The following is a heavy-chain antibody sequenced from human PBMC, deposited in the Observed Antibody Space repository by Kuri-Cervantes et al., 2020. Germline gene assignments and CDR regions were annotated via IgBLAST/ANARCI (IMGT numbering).Heavy chain of an antibody. CDR1: GFTFSSYA. CDR2: ISYDGSNK. CDR3: AKDPGGGYSYGPPPHYFDY. J-gene: IGHJ4*02. V-gene: IGHV3-30*04. Sequence: GGSLRLSCAASGFTFSSYAMHWVRQAPGKGLEWVAVISYDGSNKYYADSVKGRFTISRDNSKNTLYLQMNSLRAEDTAVYYCAKDPGGGYSYGPPPHYFDYWGQGTLVTSPQ. D-gene: IGHD5-18*01.